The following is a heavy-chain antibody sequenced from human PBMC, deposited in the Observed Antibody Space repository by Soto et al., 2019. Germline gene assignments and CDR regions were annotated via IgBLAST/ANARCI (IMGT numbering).Heavy chain of an antibody. CDR2: INPNSGGT. CDR3: ARDGGMVGDPLYYFDY. J-gene: IGHJ4*02. Sequence: ASVKVSCKASGYTFTGYYMHWVRQAPGQGLEWMGWINPNSGGTNYAQKFQGWVTMTRDTSISTAYMELSRLRSDDTAVYYCARDGGMVGDPLYYFDYWGQGTLVTVSS. CDR1: GYTFTGYY. D-gene: IGHD3-10*01. V-gene: IGHV1-2*04.